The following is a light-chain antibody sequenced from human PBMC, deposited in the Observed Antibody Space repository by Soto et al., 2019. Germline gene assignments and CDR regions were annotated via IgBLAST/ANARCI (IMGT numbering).Light chain of an antibody. J-gene: IGKJ1*01. CDR1: QTVSRH. V-gene: IGKV3-15*01. Sequence: ERVTTQSLVALSVSPGERATLSCRASQTVSRHLAWYQQKPGQAPRLLIYGASTRAAGIPDRFSGSGSGTDFTLTISRLEPEDFAVYHCQQYDESMTFGQGTKVDI. CDR2: GAS. CDR3: QQYDESMT.